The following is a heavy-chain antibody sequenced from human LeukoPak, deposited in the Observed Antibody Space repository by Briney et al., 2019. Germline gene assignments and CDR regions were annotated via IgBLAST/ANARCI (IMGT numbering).Heavy chain of an antibody. CDR1: GFTLSDYS. CDR3: ARELMGLTMIVVVNPIDY. D-gene: IGHD3-22*01. J-gene: IGHJ4*02. V-gene: IGHV3-21*01. CDR2: ISSTSSYI. Sequence: PGGSLRLSCAASGFTLSDYSMNWVRQAPGKGLEWVSSISSTSSYIYYADSVKGRFTISRDNAKNSLFLQMNSLRAEDTAVYYCARELMGLTMIVVVNPIDYWGQGTLVTVSS.